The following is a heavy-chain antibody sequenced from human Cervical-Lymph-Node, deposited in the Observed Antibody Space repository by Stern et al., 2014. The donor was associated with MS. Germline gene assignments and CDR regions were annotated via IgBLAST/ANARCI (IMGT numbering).Heavy chain of an antibody. CDR1: GYSFTANW. CDR2: IDPGDYDT. CDR3: ARDYGDYAFDY. Sequence: EVQLVESGAEVKKPGESLKISCKGSGYSFTANWIAWVRQMPGKGLEWMGIIDPGDYDTRYSPSFQGQVAISADKSISTAYLQWSSLKASDTAMYYCARDYGDYAFDYWGQGTLVTVSS. D-gene: IGHD4-17*01. V-gene: IGHV5-51*01. J-gene: IGHJ4*02.